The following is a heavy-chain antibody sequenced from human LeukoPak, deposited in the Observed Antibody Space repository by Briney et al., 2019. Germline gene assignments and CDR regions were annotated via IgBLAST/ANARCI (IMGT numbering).Heavy chain of an antibody. J-gene: IGHJ4*02. D-gene: IGHD3-10*01. CDR3: AKSRSSGSYCIDY. CDR2: INTDGNSI. CDR1: GFTFDDYA. Sequence: PGGSLRLSRAASGFTFDDYAMHWVRQAPGKGLVWVSRINTDGNSISYADSVKGRFTISRDNAKNTLYLQMNSLRAEDTAVYYCAKSRSSGSYCIDYWGQGTLVTVSS. V-gene: IGHV3-74*01.